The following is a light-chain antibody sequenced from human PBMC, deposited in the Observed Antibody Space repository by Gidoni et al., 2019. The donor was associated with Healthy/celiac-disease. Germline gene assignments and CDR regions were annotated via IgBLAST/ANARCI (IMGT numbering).Light chain of an antibody. CDR2: DAS. J-gene: IGKJ2*01. CDR3: QQRSNWPPYT. Sequence: EIVLTQSPATLSLSPGERATLPCRASQSVSSYLAWYQQKHGQAPRLLIYDASNRATGIPARCSGSGSGTDFTLTISSLEPEDFAVYYCQQRSNWPPYTFXXXTKLEIK. CDR1: QSVSSY. V-gene: IGKV3-11*01.